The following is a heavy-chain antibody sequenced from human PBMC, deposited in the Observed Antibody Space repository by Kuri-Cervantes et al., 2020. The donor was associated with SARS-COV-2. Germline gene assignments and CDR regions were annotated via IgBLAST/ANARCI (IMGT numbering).Heavy chain of an antibody. CDR2: INHSGST. J-gene: IGHJ6*02. CDR3: AREYHYDSSGYYYTRYYYYYGMDV. CDR1: GGSFSGYY. D-gene: IGHD3-22*01. Sequence: SETLSLTCAVYGGSFSGYYWSWIRQPPGKGLEWIGEINHSGSTNYNPSLKSRVTISVDTSKNQFSLKLSSVTAADTAVYYCAREYHYDSSGYYYTRYYYYYGMDVWGQGTTVTVSS. V-gene: IGHV4-34*01.